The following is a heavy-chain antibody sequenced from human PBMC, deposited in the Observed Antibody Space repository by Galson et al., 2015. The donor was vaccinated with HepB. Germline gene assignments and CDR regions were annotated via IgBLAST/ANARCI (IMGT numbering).Heavy chain of an antibody. Sequence: SLRLSCAASGFTFSSYWMSWVRQAPGKGLEWVANIKQDGSEKYYVDSVKGRFTISRDNARNSLYLQMNSLRAEDTAVYYCARGLGVWSPYYYYYMDVWGKGTTVTVSS. D-gene: IGHD3-3*01. CDR2: IKQDGSEK. CDR3: ARGLGVWSPYYYYYMDV. V-gene: IGHV3-7*03. CDR1: GFTFSSYW. J-gene: IGHJ6*03.